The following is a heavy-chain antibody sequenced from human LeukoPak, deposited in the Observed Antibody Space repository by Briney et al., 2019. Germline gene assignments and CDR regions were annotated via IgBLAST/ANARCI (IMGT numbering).Heavy chain of an antibody. Sequence: WASVKVSCKDSGYTFTSYAMHWVRQAPGQRLEWMGWINAGNGNTKYSQKFQGRVTITRDTSASTAYMELSSLRSEDTAVYYCARDPCSGGSCYIHPFDYWGQGTLVTVSS. CDR1: GYTFTSYA. V-gene: IGHV1-3*01. CDR2: INAGNGNT. D-gene: IGHD2-15*01. J-gene: IGHJ4*02. CDR3: ARDPCSGGSCYIHPFDY.